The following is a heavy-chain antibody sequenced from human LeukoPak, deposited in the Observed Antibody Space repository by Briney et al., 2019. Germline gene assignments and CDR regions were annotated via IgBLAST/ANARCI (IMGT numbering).Heavy chain of an antibody. CDR3: ARVIAAAGTKPRYYWFDP. V-gene: IGHV1-2*02. CDR2: INPNSGGT. J-gene: IGHJ5*02. D-gene: IGHD6-13*01. Sequence: GASVKVSCKASGYTFTGYYMHWVRQAPGQGLEWMGWINPNSGGTNYAQKFQGRVTMTRDTSIRPAYMEMSRLRSDDTAVYYCARVIAAAGTKPRYYWFDPWGQGTLVTVSS. CDR1: GYTFTGYY.